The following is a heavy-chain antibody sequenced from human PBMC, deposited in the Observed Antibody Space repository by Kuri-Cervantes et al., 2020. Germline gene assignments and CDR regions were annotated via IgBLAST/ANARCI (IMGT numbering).Heavy chain of an antibody. V-gene: IGHV3-21*01. CDR3: ARAPAARRIFFDY. CDR2: ISSSSSYI. J-gene: IGHJ4*02. CDR1: GFTFSSYA. D-gene: IGHD6-6*01. Sequence: GESLKISCAASGFTFSSYAMHWVRQAPGKGLEWVSSISSSSSYIYYADSVKGRFTISRDNAKNSLYLQMNSLRAEDTAVYYCARAPAARRIFFDYWGQGTLVTVSS.